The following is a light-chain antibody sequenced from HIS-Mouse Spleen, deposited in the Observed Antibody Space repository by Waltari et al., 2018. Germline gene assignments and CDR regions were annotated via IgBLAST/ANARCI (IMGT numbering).Light chain of an antibody. J-gene: IGKJ5*01. CDR3: QQFNSYPPRWA. V-gene: IGKV1-13*02. CDR2: DAS. CDR1: QGISSA. Sequence: AIQLTHPPSSLSASVGDRVTITCRARQGISSALAWYQQKPGKAPKLLIYDASSLERGVPSRFSGSGSGTDFTLTISSLQPEDFATYYCQQFNSYPPRWAFGQGTRLEIK.